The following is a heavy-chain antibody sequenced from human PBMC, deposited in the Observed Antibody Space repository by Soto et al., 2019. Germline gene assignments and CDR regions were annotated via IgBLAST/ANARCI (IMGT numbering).Heavy chain of an antibody. CDR1: GGTFSTDSAT. D-gene: IGHD2-8*01. V-gene: IGHV6-1*01. J-gene: IGHJ5*01. CDR3: VRLIGNSWLDS. Sequence: SKTLSLTCDIFGGTFSTDSATWKWVRQSPSRGLEWLGRTYYRSKWFDDYAVSVKSRITISQDMYNERISLQLTSVTPDETDVYYCVRLIGNSWLDSWGQRTLVPVSS. CDR2: TYYRSKWFD.